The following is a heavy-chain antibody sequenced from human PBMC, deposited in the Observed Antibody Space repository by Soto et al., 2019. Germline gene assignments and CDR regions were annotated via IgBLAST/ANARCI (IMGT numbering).Heavy chain of an antibody. CDR1: GFIFSHYS. Sequence: LRLSCAASGFIFSHYSMNWVRQAPGKGLEWVSGDSASGLNTDYADPVKGRFYISRDNSKNTVSLHMNSLRAEDTPLYFCAKEPPRRTSVSFFDYWGQGTPVTVSS. CDR2: DSASGLNT. V-gene: IGHV3-23*01. CDR3: AKEPPRRTSVSFFDY. D-gene: IGHD2-8*01. J-gene: IGHJ4*02.